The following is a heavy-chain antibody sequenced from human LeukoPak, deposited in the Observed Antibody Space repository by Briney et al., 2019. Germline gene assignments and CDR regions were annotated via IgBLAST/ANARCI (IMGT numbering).Heavy chain of an antibody. J-gene: IGHJ4*02. D-gene: IGHD6-19*01. Sequence: PSXTLSLTCTVYGGSISSSSYYWGWIRQPPGKGLEWIESIYYSGSTYYNPSLKSRVTISVDTSKNQFSLKLSSVTAADTAVYYCARWRGGSGHRSLGYGFNWGQGTLVTVSS. CDR3: ARWRGGSGHRSLGYGFN. CDR2: IYYSGST. V-gene: IGHV4-39*07. CDR1: GGSISSSSYY.